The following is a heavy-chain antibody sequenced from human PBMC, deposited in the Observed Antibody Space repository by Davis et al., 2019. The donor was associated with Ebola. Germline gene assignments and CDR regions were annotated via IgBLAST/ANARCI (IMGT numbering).Heavy chain of an antibody. CDR1: AFSFSSYG. D-gene: IGHD4-17*01. V-gene: IGHV3-30*03. J-gene: IGHJ4*02. CDR3: ARVSGDGDPDY. CDR2: ISYDGSNK. Sequence: GGSLRLSCAASAFSFSSYGMHWVRQAPGKGLEWVAVISYDGSNKYYADSVKGRFTISRDTSKNTLYLQMNSLRAEDTAVYYCARVSGDGDPDYWGQGTLVTVSS.